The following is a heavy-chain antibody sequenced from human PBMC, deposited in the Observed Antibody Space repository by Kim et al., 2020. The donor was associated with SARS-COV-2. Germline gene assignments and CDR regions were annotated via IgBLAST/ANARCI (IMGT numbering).Heavy chain of an antibody. CDR3: ARDVYDILTGYYVL. J-gene: IGHJ4*02. Sequence: SQQFQGRGTITRDTSASTAYMELSSLRSEDTAVYYCARDVYDILTGYYVLWGQGTLVTVSS. V-gene: IGHV1-3*01. D-gene: IGHD3-9*01.